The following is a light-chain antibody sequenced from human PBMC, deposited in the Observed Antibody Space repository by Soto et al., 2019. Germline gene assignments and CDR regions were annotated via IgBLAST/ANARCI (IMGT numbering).Light chain of an antibody. V-gene: IGLV2-14*01. J-gene: IGLJ1*01. Sequence: QSALTQPASVSGSPGQSITISCTGTSIDIGTYNYVSWYQQHPGKAPKLIIYEVSNRPSGVSNRFSGSKSGNTASLTISGFQAEDEADYYCSSYTSSTNYVFGTGTKVTVL. CDR3: SSYTSSTNYV. CDR2: EVS. CDR1: SIDIGTYNY.